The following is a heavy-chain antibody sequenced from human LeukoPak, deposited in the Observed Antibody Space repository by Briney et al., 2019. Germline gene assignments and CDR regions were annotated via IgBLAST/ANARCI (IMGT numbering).Heavy chain of an antibody. CDR2: INHSGST. Sequence: PSETLSLTCAVYGGSFSGYYWSWIRQPPGKGLEWIGEINHSGSTNYNPSLKSRVTISVDTSKNQFSLKLSSVTAADTAVYYCAVSAAGLFDPRGQGTLVTVSS. CDR3: AVSAAGLFDP. J-gene: IGHJ5*02. CDR1: GGSFSGYY. V-gene: IGHV4-34*01. D-gene: IGHD6-13*01.